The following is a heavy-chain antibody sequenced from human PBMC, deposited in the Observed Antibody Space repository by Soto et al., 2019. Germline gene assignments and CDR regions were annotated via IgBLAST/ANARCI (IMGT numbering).Heavy chain of an antibody. J-gene: IGHJ4*02. D-gene: IGHD3-22*01. CDR3: AKAKYYYDSSGSDY. CDR1: GFTFSSYA. V-gene: IGHV3-23*01. Sequence: GGSLRLSCAASGFTFSSYAMSWVRQAPGKGLEWVSAISGSGGSTYYADSVKGRFTISRDNSKNTLYLQMNSLRAEDTAVYYCAKAKYYYDSSGSDYWGQGTLVTVSS. CDR2: ISGSGGST.